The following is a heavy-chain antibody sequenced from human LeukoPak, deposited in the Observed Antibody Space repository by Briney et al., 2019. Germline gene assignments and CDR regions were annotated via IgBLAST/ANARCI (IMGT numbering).Heavy chain of an antibody. CDR2: IWYDGSNK. J-gene: IGHJ3*02. CDR1: GFTFSSYG. CDR3: LKHARVGTTTAFEI. Sequence: GRSLRLSCAASGFTFSSYGMHWVRQAPGKGLEWVAVIWYDGSNKYYADSVKGRFTISRDNSQSLLSLQMDSLGAEDTAIYFCLKHARVGTTTAFEIWGQGTLVTVSS. D-gene: IGHD1-26*01. V-gene: IGHV3-33*06.